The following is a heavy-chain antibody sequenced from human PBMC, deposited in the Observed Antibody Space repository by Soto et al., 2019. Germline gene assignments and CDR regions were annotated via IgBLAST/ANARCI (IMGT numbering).Heavy chain of an antibody. D-gene: IGHD6-13*01. Sequence: SGGAQRLSSTASGFTFRSYGSNWVRQAPGKGLESVSGISGSGSSTYYADSVKGRFTISRDNSKNTLFLQMNSLRAEDTAVYYCATDITAAAWGQGTLVTVSS. CDR1: GFTFRSYG. J-gene: IGHJ5*02. V-gene: IGHV3-23*01. CDR3: ATDITAAA. CDR2: ISGSGSST.